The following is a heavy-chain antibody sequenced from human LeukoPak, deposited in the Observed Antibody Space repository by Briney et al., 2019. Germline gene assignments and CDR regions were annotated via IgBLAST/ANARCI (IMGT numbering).Heavy chain of an antibody. CDR1: GGSISSSSYY. J-gene: IGHJ4*02. Sequence: SETLSLTCTVSGGSISSSSYYWGWIRQPPGKGLEWIGSIYYSGSTYYNPSLESRVTISVDTSKNQFSLKLSSVTAADTAVYYCARGVITFGGVIVRKPGYYFDYWGQGTLVTVSS. D-gene: IGHD3-16*02. V-gene: IGHV4-39*01. CDR3: ARGVITFGGVIVRKPGYYFDY. CDR2: IYYSGST.